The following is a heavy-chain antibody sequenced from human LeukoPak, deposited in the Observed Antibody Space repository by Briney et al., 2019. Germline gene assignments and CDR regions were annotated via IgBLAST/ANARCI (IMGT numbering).Heavy chain of an antibody. CDR2: INTDGSST. Sequence: GGSLRLSCAASGFTFSSYWMHWVRQAPGKGLVWVSRINTDGSSTSYADSVKGRFTISRDNAKNTLYLQMNSLRAEDTAVYYCARERYSSSRGGFDPWGQGTLVTVSS. J-gene: IGHJ5*02. CDR1: GFTFSSYW. D-gene: IGHD6-13*01. V-gene: IGHV3-74*01. CDR3: ARERYSSSRGGFDP.